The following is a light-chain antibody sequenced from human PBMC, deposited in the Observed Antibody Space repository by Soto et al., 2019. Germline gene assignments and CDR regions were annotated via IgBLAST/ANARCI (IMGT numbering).Light chain of an antibody. CDR2: GAS. V-gene: IGKV1-39*01. Sequence: EIQMTQSPSSLSASVGDRVTITCRASQNIRNYLNWYQQKPGKAPNLLFYGASSLTSGVPSRFSGSGSETVFTLTSNILQPDDSASYYCQYSYTAVFTFGPGTKVEIK. CDR1: QNIRNY. CDR3: QYSYTAVFT. J-gene: IGKJ3*01.